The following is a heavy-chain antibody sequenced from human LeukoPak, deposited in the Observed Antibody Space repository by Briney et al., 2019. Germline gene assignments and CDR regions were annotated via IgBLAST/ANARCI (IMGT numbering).Heavy chain of an antibody. V-gene: IGHV4-34*01. J-gene: IGHJ6*03. CDR3: ARRVGRYFGERAYYYNYMDV. CDR1: GGSFSGYY. D-gene: IGHD3-10*01. Sequence: SETLSLTCAVYGGSFSGYYWSWIRQPPGKGLEWIGEINHSGSTNCNPSLKSRVTISVDTSKNQFSLKLSSVTAADTAVYYCARRVGRYFGERAYYYNYMDVWGKGTTVTISS. CDR2: INHSGST.